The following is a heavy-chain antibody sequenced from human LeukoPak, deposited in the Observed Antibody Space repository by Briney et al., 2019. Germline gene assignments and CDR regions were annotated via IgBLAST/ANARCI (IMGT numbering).Heavy chain of an antibody. CDR1: GYTFTSYG. D-gene: IGHD5-18*01. Sequence: ASVKVSCKASGYTFTSYGISWVRQAPGQGLEWMGWINPNSGGTNYAQKFQGRVTMTRDTSISTAYMELSRLRSDDTAVYYCAREVHSYGLNFDYWGQGILVTVSS. V-gene: IGHV1-2*02. CDR3: AREVHSYGLNFDY. J-gene: IGHJ4*02. CDR2: INPNSGGT.